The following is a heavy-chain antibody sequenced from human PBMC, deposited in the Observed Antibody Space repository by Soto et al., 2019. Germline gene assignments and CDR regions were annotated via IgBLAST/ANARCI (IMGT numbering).Heavy chain of an antibody. CDR2: IIPIFGTA. V-gene: IGHV1-69*13. Sequence: SVKVSCKASGGTFSRYAISWVRQAPGQGLEWMGGIIPIFGTANYAQKFQGRVTITADESTSTAYMELSSLRSEDTAVYYCARGRGYSGYDLDYWGQGTLVTVSS. D-gene: IGHD5-12*01. CDR3: ARGRGYSGYDLDY. J-gene: IGHJ4*02. CDR1: GGTFSRYA.